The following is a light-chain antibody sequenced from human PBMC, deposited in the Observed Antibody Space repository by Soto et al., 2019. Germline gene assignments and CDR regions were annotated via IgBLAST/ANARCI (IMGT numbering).Light chain of an antibody. CDR1: QSISANY. J-gene: IGKJ2*01. CDR3: QHYGSSPPRT. Sequence: ELVLTQSPGTLSLSPGERATLSCRASQSISANYLAWYQKKPGQAPRLLIYAASTRATGIPARFSGSGSGTDFTLTISSLEPEDFAVYFCQHYGSSPPRTFGQGTKLEIK. V-gene: IGKV3-20*01. CDR2: AAS.